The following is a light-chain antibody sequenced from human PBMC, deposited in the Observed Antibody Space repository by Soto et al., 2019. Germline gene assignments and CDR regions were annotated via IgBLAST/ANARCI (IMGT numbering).Light chain of an antibody. CDR3: QQYNNCPLT. CDR1: QSVNNN. Sequence: EIVMTQSPSTLSVSAGERVTLSCRASQSVNNNLAWYQQKPGQAPRLLIYGASGRASGIPARFSGSGSGTEFTLTISSLQSEDFAVYYCQQYNNCPLTFGGGTKVEIK. V-gene: IGKV3-15*01. J-gene: IGKJ4*01. CDR2: GAS.